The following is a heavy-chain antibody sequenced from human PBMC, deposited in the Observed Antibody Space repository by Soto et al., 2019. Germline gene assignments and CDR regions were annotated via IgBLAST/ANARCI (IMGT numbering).Heavy chain of an antibody. J-gene: IGHJ3*02. CDR3: AVEMGDAFDS. Sequence: SETLSLTCTVSGGSISSGGYYWSWFRQHPGKGLEWIGYIYYSGSTYYNPSLKSRVTISVDTSKNQFSLKLSSVTAADTAVYYCAVEMGDAFDSWGQGTMVTVSS. CDR1: GGSISSGGYY. CDR2: IYYSGST. V-gene: IGHV4-31*03.